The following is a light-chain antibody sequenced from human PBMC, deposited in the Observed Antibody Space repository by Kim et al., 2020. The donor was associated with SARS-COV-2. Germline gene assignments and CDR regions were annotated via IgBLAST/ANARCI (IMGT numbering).Light chain of an antibody. CDR1: KMGHTH. J-gene: IGLJ2*01. CDR3: QAWDSSTVV. Sequence: GSPGETASVTWSGDKMGHTHASWYQQRPGQSPVLVMYQDTQRPSGIPERFSGSNSGNTATLTISGTQAMDEADYYCQAWDSSTVVFGGGTQLTVL. CDR2: QDT. V-gene: IGLV3-1*01.